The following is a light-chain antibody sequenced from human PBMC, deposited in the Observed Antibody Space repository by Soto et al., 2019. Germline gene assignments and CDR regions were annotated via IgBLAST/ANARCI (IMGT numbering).Light chain of an antibody. V-gene: IGKV1-39*01. CDR3: QQSYSTLPT. J-gene: IGKJ3*01. CDR1: QSISSY. Sequence: DIQMTQSPSSLSASVGDRVTITCRASQSISSYLNWYQQKPGKAPKLLIYAASSLQSGVPSRFSGSGSGTDFTLPISSLQPEDFATYYCQQSYSTLPTFGPGTKVDIK. CDR2: AAS.